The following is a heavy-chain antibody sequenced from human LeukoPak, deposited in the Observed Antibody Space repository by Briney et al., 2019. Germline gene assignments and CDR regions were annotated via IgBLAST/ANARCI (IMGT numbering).Heavy chain of an antibody. D-gene: IGHD6-19*01. J-gene: IGHJ4*02. Sequence: SGGSLRLSCAASGFTFSSYAMHWVRRAPGKGLEWVAVISYDGSNKYYADSVKGRFTISRDNSKNTLYLQMNSLRAEVTAVYYCARYRAPPYSSGWYDYFDYWGQGTLVTVSS. CDR3: ARYRAPPYSSGWYDYFDY. V-gene: IGHV3-30-3*01. CDR1: GFTFSSYA. CDR2: ISYDGSNK.